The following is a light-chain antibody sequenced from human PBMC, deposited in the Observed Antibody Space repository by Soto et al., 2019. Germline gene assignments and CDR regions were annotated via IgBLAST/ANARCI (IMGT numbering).Light chain of an antibody. Sequence: QSVLTQPPSVSGAPGQKVTISCTGSSSNIGTGYDVHWYHQVPGTAPKLLIYGNNNRPSGVPDRFSGSKSGTSASLAIAGLQAEDEADYYCQSYDSSVSGAVFGGGTKLTVL. CDR3: QSYDSSVSGAV. CDR2: GNN. J-gene: IGLJ2*01. CDR1: SSNIGTGYD. V-gene: IGLV1-40*01.